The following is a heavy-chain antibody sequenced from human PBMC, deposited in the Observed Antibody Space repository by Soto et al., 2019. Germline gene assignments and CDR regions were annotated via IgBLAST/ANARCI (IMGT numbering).Heavy chain of an antibody. CDR3: ARERPDGARLDP. CDR2: IYHSGST. V-gene: IGHV4-30-4*01. J-gene: IGHJ5*02. D-gene: IGHD6-6*01. Sequence: QVQLQESGPGLVKPSQTLSLTCTVSGGSISSGDYYWSWIRQPPGKGLEWIGYIYHSGSTYYNPSLKRRVTISADTSKNQFSLKLSSVTAADTAVYYCARERPDGARLDPWGQGTLVTVSS. CDR1: GGSISSGDYY.